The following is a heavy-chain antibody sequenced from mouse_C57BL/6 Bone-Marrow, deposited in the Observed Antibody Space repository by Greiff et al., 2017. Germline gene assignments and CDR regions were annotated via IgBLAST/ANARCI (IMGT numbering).Heavy chain of an antibody. J-gene: IGHJ1*03. CDR1: GYTFTTYP. CDR2: FHPYNDDT. D-gene: IGHD2-5*01. Sequence: VKLVESGAELVKPGASVKMSCKASGYTFTTYPIEWMKQNHGKSLEWIGNFHPYNDDTKYNEKFKGKATLTVEKSSSTVYLELSRLTSDDSAVYYCARKGNSNHWYFDVWGTGTTVTVSS. CDR3: ARKGNSNHWYFDV. V-gene: IGHV1-47*01.